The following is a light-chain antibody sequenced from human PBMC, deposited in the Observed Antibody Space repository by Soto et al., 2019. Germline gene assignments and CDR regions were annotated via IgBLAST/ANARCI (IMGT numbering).Light chain of an antibody. Sequence: QSALTQPASVSGSPGQSITISCTGTSSDVGNYNIVSWYQQHPGKAPKVMIYEGSKRPSGVSNRFSGSKSGNTASLTISGLQAEDEADYYCCSYAGRSTPVVFGGGTKPPS. CDR1: SSDVGNYNI. CDR2: EGS. J-gene: IGLJ2*01. V-gene: IGLV2-23*01. CDR3: CSYAGRSTPVV.